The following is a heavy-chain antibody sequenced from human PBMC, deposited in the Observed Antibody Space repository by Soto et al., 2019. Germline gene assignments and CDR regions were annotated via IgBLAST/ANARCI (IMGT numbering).Heavy chain of an antibody. Sequence: GGSLRLSWVASGITFRSYWMHWVRQRPGEGPVWVARINGDGTTTDYADSVKGRFTISRENAHNTLSLQMNSLRAEDSAIYFCARDRFCEAATCYKYFDLWGRGTLVTVSS. CDR2: INGDGTTT. CDR3: ARDRFCEAATCYKYFDL. CDR1: GITFRSYW. V-gene: IGHV3-74*01. J-gene: IGHJ2*01. D-gene: IGHD2-2*02.